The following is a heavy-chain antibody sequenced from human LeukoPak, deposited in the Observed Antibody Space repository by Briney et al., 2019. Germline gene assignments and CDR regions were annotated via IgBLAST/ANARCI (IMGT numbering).Heavy chain of an antibody. CDR3: ARSSDIYYFDQ. CDR1: GGSISTHY. Sequence: SETLSLTCTVSGGSISTHYWNWIRRAPGKGLEWLGYIYNIGRSNYSPSLRNRITMSLDTSTNQFSLKVSSLTAADTAVYYCARSSDIYYFDQWGQGTLVTVSS. D-gene: IGHD3-3*02. CDR2: IYNIGRS. V-gene: IGHV4-59*11. J-gene: IGHJ4*02.